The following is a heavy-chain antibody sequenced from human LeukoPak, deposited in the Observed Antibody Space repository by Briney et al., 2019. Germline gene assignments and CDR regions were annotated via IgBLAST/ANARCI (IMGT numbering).Heavy chain of an antibody. CDR2: ISGSGGST. CDR1: GFTFSSYA. V-gene: IGHV3-23*01. J-gene: IGHJ2*01. D-gene: IGHD4-17*01. CDR3: AKDATGTTADWYFDL. Sequence: GGSLRLSCAASGFTFSSYAMSWVRQAPGKGLEWVSAISGSGGSTYYADSVKGRFTISRDNSKNTLYLQMNSLRAEDTAVYYWAKDATGTTADWYFDLWAVAPWSLSPQ.